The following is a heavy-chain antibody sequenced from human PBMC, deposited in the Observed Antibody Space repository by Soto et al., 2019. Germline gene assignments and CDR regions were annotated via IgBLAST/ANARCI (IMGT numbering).Heavy chain of an antibody. CDR2: ISWNSGSI. CDR3: GKDGGISGYYSGGGGYYFDY. V-gene: IGHV3-9*01. Sequence: EVQLVESGGGLVQPGRSLRLSCAASGFTFDDYAMHWVRQAPGKGLEWVSGISWNSGSIGYADSVKGRFTISRDNAKNSVYLQRDGVWVEDTAFFCCGKDGGISGYYSGGGGYYFDYWGQGTLVTVSS. CDR1: GFTFDDYA. J-gene: IGHJ4*02. D-gene: IGHD3-22*01.